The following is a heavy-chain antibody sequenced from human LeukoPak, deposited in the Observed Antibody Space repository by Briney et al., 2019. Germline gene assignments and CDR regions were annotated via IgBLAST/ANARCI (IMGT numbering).Heavy chain of an antibody. J-gene: IGHJ4*02. D-gene: IGHD5-18*01. CDR2: SDPEDGER. Sequence: ASVKVSCKVSGKTLSDLSIHWLRQPPGKGLEWLGGSDPEDGERIYAQMFQGRVTMTEDTSIDTAYMELSSLRSEDTAVYYCVAGFTTMAVDYFDYWGQGTLVTVSP. V-gene: IGHV1-24*01. CDR3: VAGFTTMAVDYFDY. CDR1: GKTLSDLS.